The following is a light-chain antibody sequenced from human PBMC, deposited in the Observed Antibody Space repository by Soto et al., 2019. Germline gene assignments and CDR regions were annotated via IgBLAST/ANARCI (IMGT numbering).Light chain of an antibody. V-gene: IGKV3-15*01. CDR3: QHYLTWPLT. CDR1: QGVGST. J-gene: IGKJ4*01. CDR2: DAS. Sequence: EIMMTQSPATLSVSPGERATLSCRASQGVGSTLAWYQQEPGRAPRLLIYDASTRATGIPARFSGAGSGTEFTLTISGLQSDDFAVYYCQHYLTWPLTFGGGTRVEI.